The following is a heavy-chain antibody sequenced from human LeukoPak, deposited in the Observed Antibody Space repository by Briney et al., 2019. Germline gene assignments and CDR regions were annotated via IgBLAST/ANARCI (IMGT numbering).Heavy chain of an antibody. CDR2: IYTSGGT. V-gene: IGHV4-61*02. J-gene: IGHJ4*02. CDR3: ARNRNSADWGYYFDY. D-gene: IGHD7-27*01. CDR1: GGSISSDCYY. Sequence: SETLSLTCTVSGGSISSDCYYWSWIREPAGEGLEWFGRIYTSGGTNYNCCVKSRVTMLVARSKYQFSLKLWSLTAANTAVDYGARNRNSADWGYYFDYWGQGTLVTVSS.